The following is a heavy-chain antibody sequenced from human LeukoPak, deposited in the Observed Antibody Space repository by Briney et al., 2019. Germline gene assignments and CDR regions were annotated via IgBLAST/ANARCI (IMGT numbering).Heavy chain of an antibody. V-gene: IGHV4-59*08. CDR3: ARTSAGSFDY. J-gene: IGHJ4*02. CDR2: IYYSGST. Sequence: SETLSLTCTVSGGSINSFYWSWIRQPPGKGLEWIGYIYYSGSTNSNPSLKSRVTVSLDTSKNQFSLSLTSVTAADTAVYYCARTSAGSFDYWGQGTPVTVSS. CDR1: GGSINSFY.